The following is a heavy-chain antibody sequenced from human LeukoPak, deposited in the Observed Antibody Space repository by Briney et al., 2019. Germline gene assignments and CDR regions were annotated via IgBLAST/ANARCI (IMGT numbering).Heavy chain of an antibody. CDR1: GYTLTGYY. CDR2: INPNSGDT. Sequence: ASVKVSCKTSGYTLTGYYLHWVRQAPGQGLEWMGWINPNSGDTNYAQKFQGRVTMTRDTSISTAYMELSSLKSDDTAVYYCARKLDSRGYRYWGQGTLVTVSS. J-gene: IGHJ4*02. D-gene: IGHD3-22*01. CDR3: ARKLDSRGYRY. V-gene: IGHV1-2*02.